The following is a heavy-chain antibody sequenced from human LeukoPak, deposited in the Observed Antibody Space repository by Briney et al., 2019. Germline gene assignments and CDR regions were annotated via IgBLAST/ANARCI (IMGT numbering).Heavy chain of an antibody. Sequence: ASVKVSCKASGYTFSNYGFSWVRQAPGQGLEWIGWISAYNGNTESVQKLQGRVTMTTDTSTSTAYIELRSLRDDDTAVYYCARTEEDGFDYWGQGTPVTVSS. V-gene: IGHV1-18*01. CDR2: ISAYNGNT. D-gene: IGHD5-24*01. CDR3: ARTEEDGFDY. CDR1: GYTFSNYG. J-gene: IGHJ4*02.